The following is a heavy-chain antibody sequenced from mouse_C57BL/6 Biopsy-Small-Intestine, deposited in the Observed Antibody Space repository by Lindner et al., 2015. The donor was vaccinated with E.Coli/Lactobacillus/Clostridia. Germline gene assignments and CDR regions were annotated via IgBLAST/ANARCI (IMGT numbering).Heavy chain of an antibody. D-gene: IGHD2-5*01. Sequence: VQLQESGAELVKPGASVKISCKASGYTFNNYWMNWVKQRPGKGLEWIGQIYPGDGDTNYNGKFKGKASLTADKSSSTAYMQLSSLTSEDSAVYFCARNAYYSNRGYYAVDYWGQGTSVTVSS. CDR2: IYPGDGDT. J-gene: IGHJ4*01. V-gene: IGHV1-80*01. CDR1: GYTFNNYW. CDR3: ARNAYYSNRGYYAVDY.